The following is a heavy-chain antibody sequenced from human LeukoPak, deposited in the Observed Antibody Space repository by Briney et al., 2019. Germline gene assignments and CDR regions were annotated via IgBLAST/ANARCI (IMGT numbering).Heavy chain of an antibody. CDR1: GYTFTSYY. J-gene: IGHJ4*02. Sequence: ASVKVSCKASGYTFTSYYMHWVRQPPGQGLEWMGIINPSGGSTSYAQKFQGRVTMTRDMSTSTVYMELSSLRSEDTAVYYCARRVPAAGGGHYFDYWGQGTLVTVSS. CDR2: INPSGGST. D-gene: IGHD2-2*01. V-gene: IGHV1-46*01. CDR3: ARRVPAAGGGHYFDY.